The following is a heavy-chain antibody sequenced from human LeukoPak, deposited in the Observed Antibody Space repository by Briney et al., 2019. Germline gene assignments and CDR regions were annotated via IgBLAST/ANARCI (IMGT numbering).Heavy chain of an antibody. Sequence: GRSLRLSCAASGFTFDDYATHWVRQAPGKGLEWVSGISWNNGSIGYADSVKGRFTISRGNAKNSLYLQMNSLRAEDTALYYCAKDLSTFGVVTTPDYWGQGTLVTVSS. J-gene: IGHJ4*02. CDR2: ISWNNGSI. V-gene: IGHV3-9*01. CDR1: GFTFDDYA. CDR3: AKDLSTFGVVTTPDY. D-gene: IGHD3-3*01.